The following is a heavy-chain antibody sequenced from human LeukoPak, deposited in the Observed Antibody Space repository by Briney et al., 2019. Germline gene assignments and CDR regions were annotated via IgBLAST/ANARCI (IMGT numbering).Heavy chain of an antibody. Sequence: GESLKISCKASGFSFTNYWIGWVRQMPGKGLEWMGVILPRDSDARYRPSFRGQVAISVDKSINTAYLQWTSLKASDTAVYYCARQGAGASHYDDTGLPRGAFDIWGQGTMVTASS. D-gene: IGHD3-22*01. V-gene: IGHV5-51*01. CDR2: ILPRDSDA. CDR3: ARQGAGASHYDDTGLPRGAFDI. J-gene: IGHJ3*02. CDR1: GFSFTNYW.